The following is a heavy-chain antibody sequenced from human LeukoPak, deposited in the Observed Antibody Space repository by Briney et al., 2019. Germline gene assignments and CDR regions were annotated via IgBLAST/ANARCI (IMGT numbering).Heavy chain of an antibody. CDR1: GFTFSSYW. CDR3: ARGYHDFDY. D-gene: IGHD3-22*01. V-gene: IGHV3-74*01. Sequence: GGSLRLSCAASGFTFSSYWMHWVRQAPGKGLVWVSLINSDGSSTSYADFVKGRFTISRDNDKNTLYLQMNSLRAEDTAVYYCARGYHDFDYWGQGTLVTVSS. CDR2: INSDGSST. J-gene: IGHJ4*02.